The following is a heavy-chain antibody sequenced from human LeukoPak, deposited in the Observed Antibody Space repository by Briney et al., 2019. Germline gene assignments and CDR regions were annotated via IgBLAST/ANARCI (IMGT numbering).Heavy chain of an antibody. CDR3: ARRLKLSSSWAYFDY. Sequence: SETLSLTCTVSGGSISGYYWGWIRQPPGKGLEWIGYVSSSGGTNYNASLRSRLTISVDTSKNQFSLKLTSVTAADTAVYYCARRLKLSSSWAYFDYWGQGTPVTVSS. J-gene: IGHJ4*02. D-gene: IGHD6-13*01. CDR2: VSSSGGT. CDR1: GGSISGYY. V-gene: IGHV4-59*08.